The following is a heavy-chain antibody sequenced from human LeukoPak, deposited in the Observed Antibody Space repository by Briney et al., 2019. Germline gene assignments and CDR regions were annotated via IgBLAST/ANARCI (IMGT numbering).Heavy chain of an antibody. V-gene: IGHV4-39*07. CDR2: GAYRGGT. D-gene: IGHD6-19*01. Sequence: SETLSPTCTVSRDSFTSVTDNWACIRQPPEKGLEWIASGAYRGGTYYKPSLESRVAISADMSKNQISLKLTSVTGADTAVYYCAGERGEEYSSGWYKTNYFYNWGQGIRVTVSS. J-gene: IGHJ4*02. CDR1: RDSFTSVTDN. CDR3: AGERGEEYSSGWYKTNYFYN.